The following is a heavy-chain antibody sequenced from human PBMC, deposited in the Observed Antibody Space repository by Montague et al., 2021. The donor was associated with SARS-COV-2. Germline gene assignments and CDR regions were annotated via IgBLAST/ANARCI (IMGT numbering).Heavy chain of an antibody. V-gene: IGHV4-59*01. J-gene: IGHJ6*02. CDR2: ISDSGSM. D-gene: IGHD3-10*01. Sequence: SETLSLTCSVSGTSITSYYWNWIRQPPGKGLEWIGYISDSGSMNYSPSLKSRVTISVDTSKNQMSLKLTSVTAADTAVYYCARGCLSYFGAGSHCYGMDVWGQGSTVTVAS. CDR3: ARGCLSYFGAGSHCYGMDV. CDR1: GTSITSYY.